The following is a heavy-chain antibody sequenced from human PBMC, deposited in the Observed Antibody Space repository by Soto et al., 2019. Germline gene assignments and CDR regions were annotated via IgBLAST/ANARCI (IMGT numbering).Heavy chain of an antibody. CDR1: GDSINSDNYY. V-gene: IGHV4-39*01. D-gene: IGHD3-9*01. CDR2: SYYRGNT. Sequence: QLQLQESGPGLVKPSETLSLTCSVSGDSINSDNYYWGWIRQPPGKGLEWIGSSYYRGNTYYNPSLKPRVTISLDKSKSQFSLKLNSVTAADSAVYFCARLEGLATISYYFDYWGQGTLVTVSS. CDR3: ARLEGLATISYYFDY. J-gene: IGHJ4*02.